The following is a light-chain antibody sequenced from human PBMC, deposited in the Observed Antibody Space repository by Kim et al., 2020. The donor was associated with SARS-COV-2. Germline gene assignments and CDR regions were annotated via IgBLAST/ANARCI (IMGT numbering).Light chain of an antibody. J-gene: IGLJ2*01. V-gene: IGLV4-69*01. CDR3: QTWGTGIRV. CDR2: FNRDGSH. CDR1: SGHSSYG. Sequence: ASVKLTCTLSSGHSSYGIAWHQQQPEKGPRYLMKFNRDGSHSKGDGIPDRFSGSSSGAERYLTISSLQSEDEAVYYCQTWGTGIRVFGGGTQLTVL.